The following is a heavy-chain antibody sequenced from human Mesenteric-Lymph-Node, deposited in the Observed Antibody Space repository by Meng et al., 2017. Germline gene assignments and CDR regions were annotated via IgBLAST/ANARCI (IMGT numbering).Heavy chain of an antibody. V-gene: IGHV4-4*02. CDR2: IHHSGST. J-gene: IGHJ5*02. Sequence: QVQLQESAPGLVKPSGPLSLICAVSGGSISSDNWWSWVRQPPGKGLEWIGEIHHSGSTSYSPSLKSRVTISVDKSKNQFSLKVMSVTAADTAVYYCAGRADFWSGYFDPWGQGTLVTVSS. CDR1: GGSISSDNW. CDR3: AGRADFWSGYFDP. D-gene: IGHD3-3*01.